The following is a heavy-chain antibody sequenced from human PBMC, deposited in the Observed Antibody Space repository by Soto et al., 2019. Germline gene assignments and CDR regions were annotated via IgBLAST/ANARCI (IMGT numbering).Heavy chain of an antibody. J-gene: IGHJ5*02. CDR3: AKEPVYYGSGSYNWFDP. D-gene: IGHD3-10*01. V-gene: IGHV3-23*01. Sequence: GSLRLSCAASGFTFSSYAMSWVRQAPGKGLEWVSAISGSGGSTYYADSVKGRFTISRDNSKNTLYLQMNSLRAEDTAVYYCAKEPVYYGSGSYNWFDPWGQGTLVTVS. CDR1: GFTFSSYA. CDR2: ISGSGGST.